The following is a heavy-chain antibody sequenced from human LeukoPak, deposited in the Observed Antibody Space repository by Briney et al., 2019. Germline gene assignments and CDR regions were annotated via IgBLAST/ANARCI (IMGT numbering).Heavy chain of an antibody. V-gene: IGHV3-64D*06. J-gene: IGHJ4*02. Sequence: GGSLRLSCSASGFTFSSYAMHWVRQAPGKGLEYVSAISNNGAGTYYADSVKGRFTVSRNNSKNTLYLQMSSLRAEDTAVYYCVRGYSISQGYWGQGTLVTVSS. CDR3: VRGYSISQGY. CDR1: GFTFSSYA. D-gene: IGHD6-6*01. CDR2: ISNNGAGT.